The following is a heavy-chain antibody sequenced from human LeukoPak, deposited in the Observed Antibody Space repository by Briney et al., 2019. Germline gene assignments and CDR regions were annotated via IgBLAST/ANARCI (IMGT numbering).Heavy chain of an antibody. D-gene: IGHD7-27*01. CDR2: INWNGGST. CDR1: GFTFDAHG. CDR3: ARESPPPTGEFDY. J-gene: IGHJ4*02. Sequence: GGSLRLSCAASGFTFDAHGMSWVRQAPGKGLECVSGINWNGGSTGYADSVKGRFTISRDNANNSLYLQMNSLRAEDTAVYYCARESPPPTGEFDYWGQGTLVTVYS. V-gene: IGHV3-20*04.